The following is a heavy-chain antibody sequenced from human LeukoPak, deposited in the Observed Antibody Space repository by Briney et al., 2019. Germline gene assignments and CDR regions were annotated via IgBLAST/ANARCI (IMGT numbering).Heavy chain of an antibody. V-gene: IGHV3-7*01. CDR2: IKQDGSHK. Sequence: GGSLRLSCAASGFTFSTYWMYWVRQAPGKGLEWVANIKQDGSHKYYVDSVKGRFTISRDNAKNSLYLRMNSLRVEDTAVYYCVREEGYWGQETLVTVSS. J-gene: IGHJ4*02. CDR3: VREEGY. CDR1: GFTFSTYW.